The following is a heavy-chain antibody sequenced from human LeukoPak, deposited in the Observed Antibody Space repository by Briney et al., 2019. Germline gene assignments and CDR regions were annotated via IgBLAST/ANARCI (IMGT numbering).Heavy chain of an antibody. CDR2: IYYSGST. Sequence: PSETLSLTCTVSGGSISSSSYYWGWIRQPPGKGLEWIGSIYYSGSTYYNPSLKSRVTISVDTSKNQFSLKLSSVTAADTAVYYCARPLKWLDAGGWGNAFDIWGQGTMVTVSS. CDR3: ARPLKWLDAGGWGNAFDI. V-gene: IGHV4-39*01. D-gene: IGHD6-19*01. J-gene: IGHJ3*02. CDR1: GGSISSSSYY.